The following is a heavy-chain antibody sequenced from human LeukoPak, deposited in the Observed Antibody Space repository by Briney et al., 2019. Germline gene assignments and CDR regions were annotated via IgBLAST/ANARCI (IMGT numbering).Heavy chain of an antibody. D-gene: IGHD6-13*01. CDR2: ISAYNGNT. V-gene: IGHV1-18*03. CDR1: GYTFSSSG. Sequence: ASVKVSCKASGYTFSSSGMSWVRQAPGQGLEWMGWISAYNGNTNYGQKFQGRVTMTTDTSTNTAYMELRSLTSDDMAVYYCARADSSSWYALHFDYWGQGTLVSVSS. CDR3: ARADSSSWYALHFDY. J-gene: IGHJ4*02.